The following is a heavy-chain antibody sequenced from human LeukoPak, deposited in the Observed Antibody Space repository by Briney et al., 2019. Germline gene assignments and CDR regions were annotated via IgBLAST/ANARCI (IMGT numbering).Heavy chain of an antibody. CDR1: GFAFSSQA. D-gene: IGHD6-19*01. CDR3: AKDARRTDGWYFFDH. CDR2: ISDSGSLT. V-gene: IGHV3-23*01. J-gene: IGHJ4*02. Sequence: PGGSLRLSCVASGFAFSSQAMGWVRQAPGKGLEWVSVISDSGSLTYYADAVKGRFTISRDNSKNTLFLELNSLRAEDTAVYYCAKDARRTDGWYFFDHWGQGTLVTVSS.